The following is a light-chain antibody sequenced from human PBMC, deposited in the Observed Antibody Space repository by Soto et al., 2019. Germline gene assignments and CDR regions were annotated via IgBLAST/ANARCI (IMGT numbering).Light chain of an antibody. CDR3: QQLITYPQT. CDR1: QGSSTY. J-gene: IGKJ1*01. CDR2: AAS. Sequence: DIQLTQSPSFLSASVGDRVTMACRASQGSSTYLAWYQQKPGKAPKLLIYAASTLQSGVPSRFSGSGSGTEFALAISSLQPEDFATYYCQQLITYPQTFGQGTKVDIK. V-gene: IGKV1-9*01.